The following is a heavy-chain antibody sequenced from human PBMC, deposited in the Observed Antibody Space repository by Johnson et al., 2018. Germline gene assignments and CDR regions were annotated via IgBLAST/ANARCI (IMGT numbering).Heavy chain of an antibody. CDR2: IKQDGSEK. Sequence: EVQLVESGGGLVQPGGSLRLSCAASGFTFSSYWMSWVRQAPGKGLEWVANIKQDGSEKNYVDSVRGRFHISRDNAKNSLYLQRNTLRAEDTALYYCARDSYYYGSSAFDIWGQGTMVTVSS. CDR1: GFTFSSYW. D-gene: IGHD3-10*01. V-gene: IGHV3-7*01. CDR3: ARDSYYYGSSAFDI. J-gene: IGHJ3*02.